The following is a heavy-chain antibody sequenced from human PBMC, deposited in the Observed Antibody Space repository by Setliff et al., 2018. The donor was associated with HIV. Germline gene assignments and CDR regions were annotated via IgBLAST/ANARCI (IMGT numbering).Heavy chain of an antibody. CDR1: GFTFSSYS. Sequence: KPGGSLRLSCAASGFTFSSYSMNWVRQAPGKGLEWVSSISSSSSYIYYADSVKGRLTISRDNAKNSLYLQVNSLRPEDMTVYYCVRGGRKAVAGTSVWFDPWGQETLVTVSS. CDR3: VRGGRKAVAGTSVWFDP. V-gene: IGHV3-21*04. J-gene: IGHJ5*02. CDR2: ISSSSSYI. D-gene: IGHD6-19*01.